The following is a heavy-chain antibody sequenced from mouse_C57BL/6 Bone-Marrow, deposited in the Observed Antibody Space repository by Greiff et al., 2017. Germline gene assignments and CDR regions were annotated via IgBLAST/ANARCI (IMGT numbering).Heavy chain of an antibody. D-gene: IGHD2-1*01. J-gene: IGHJ2*01. V-gene: IGHV1-55*01. CDR1: GYTFTSYW. CDR3: AKIYYGPVDY. CDR2: IYPGSGST. Sequence: QVQLQQSGAELVKPGASVKMSCKASGYTFTSYWITWVKQRPGQGLEWIGDIYPGSGSTNYNEKFKRKATLTVDTSSSPAYMQLSRLTSEDSAVYYCAKIYYGPVDYWGQGTTLTVSS.